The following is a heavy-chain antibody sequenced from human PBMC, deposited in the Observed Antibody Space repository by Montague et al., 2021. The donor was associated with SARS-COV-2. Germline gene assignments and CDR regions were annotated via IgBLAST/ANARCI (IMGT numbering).Heavy chain of an antibody. Sequence: SETLSLTCTVTGGPISGSSDYWGWIRQSPGKGLEWIASVDYSGNTYYXPSLKSRLTISVDTSKNQLSLKLNSVTAADTALYYCARREYSYGWGDWGQGTLVTVSS. J-gene: IGHJ4*02. V-gene: IGHV4-39*01. CDR3: ARREYSYGWGD. D-gene: IGHD5-18*01. CDR1: GGPISGSSDY. CDR2: VDYSGNT.